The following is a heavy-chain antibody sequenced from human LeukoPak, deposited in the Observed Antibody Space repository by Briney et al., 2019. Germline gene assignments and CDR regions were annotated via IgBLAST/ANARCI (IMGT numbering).Heavy chain of an antibody. CDR3: AKPYGDLLYYYYYGMDV. CDR1: GFTFSSYA. J-gene: IGHJ6*02. CDR2: ISGSGGST. Sequence: GGSLRLSCAASGFTFSSYAMSWVRQAPGKGLEWVSAISGSGGSTYYADSVKGRFTISRDNSKNTLYLQMNSLRAEDTAVYYCAKPYGDLLYYYYYGMDVWGQGTTVTVSS. D-gene: IGHD4-17*01. V-gene: IGHV3-23*01.